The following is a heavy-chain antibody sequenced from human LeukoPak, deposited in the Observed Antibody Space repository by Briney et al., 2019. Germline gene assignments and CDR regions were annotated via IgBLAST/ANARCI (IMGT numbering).Heavy chain of an antibody. V-gene: IGHV3-21*01. Sequence: PGGSLRLSCAASGFTFSSYSMNWVRQAPGKGLEWVLSISSSTSYIYYADSVKGRFTISRDNAKNSLYLQMNSLRAEDTAVYYCAKDSTSGVVVVAATFYYWGQGTLVTVSS. CDR1: GFTFSSYS. CDR2: ISSSTSYI. J-gene: IGHJ4*02. CDR3: AKDSTSGVVVVAATFYY. D-gene: IGHD2-15*01.